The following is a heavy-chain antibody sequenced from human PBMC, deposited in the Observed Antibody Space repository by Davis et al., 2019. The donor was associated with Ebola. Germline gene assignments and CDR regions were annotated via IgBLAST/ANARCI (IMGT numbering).Heavy chain of an antibody. CDR3: ARDSWELHYFDY. V-gene: IGHV1-69*04. CDR2: IIPILGIV. D-gene: IGHD1-26*01. Sequence: SVKVSCKASGGTFSNYAISWVRQAPGQGLEWMGRIIPILGIVNYAQKFQGRVTITADKFTSTAYMELSSLRSEDTAVYYCARDSWELHYFDYWGQGTLVTVSS. CDR1: GGTFSNYA. J-gene: IGHJ4*02.